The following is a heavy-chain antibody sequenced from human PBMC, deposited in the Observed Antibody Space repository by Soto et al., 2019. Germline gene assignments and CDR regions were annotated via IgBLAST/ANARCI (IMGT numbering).Heavy chain of an antibody. CDR1: GFTFSDYY. D-gene: IGHD6-13*01. J-gene: IGHJ4*02. CDR2: ISSSGSTI. CDR3: ARVRVAHPTKAGIARY. V-gene: IGHV3-11*01. Sequence: PGGSLRLSCAASGFTFSDYYMSWIRQAPGKGLEWVSYISSSGSTIYYADSVKGRFTISRDNAKNSLYLQMNSLRAEDTAVYYCARVRVAHPTKAGIARYWGQGTLVTVSS.